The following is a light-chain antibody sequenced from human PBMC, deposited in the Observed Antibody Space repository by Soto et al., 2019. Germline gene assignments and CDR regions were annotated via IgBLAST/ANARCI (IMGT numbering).Light chain of an antibody. CDR2: QNN. J-gene: IGLJ2*01. CDR3: QSYYSSLSAVV. V-gene: IGLV1-40*01. CDR1: SSNNGAGYD. Sequence: QSALTQPPSVSGAPGQRVSISCTGSSSNNGAGYDVYWYEHLPGTAPKLLIYQNNNRPSGVPDRFSGSKSGTSASLAITGLQAEDEADYYCQSYYSSLSAVVFGGGTKLTVL.